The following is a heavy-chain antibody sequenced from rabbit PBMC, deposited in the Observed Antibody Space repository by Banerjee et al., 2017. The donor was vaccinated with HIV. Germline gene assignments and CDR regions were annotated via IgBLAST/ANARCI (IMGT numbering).Heavy chain of an antibody. CDR1: GFSFSSNYY. Sequence: QSLEESGGDLVKPGASLTLTCTASGFSFSSNYYMCWVRQAPGKGLEWIACIYAGSSGSTYYANWAKGRFTISKTSSTTVTLQMTSLTAADTATYFCARDLAAVTGWNFGLWGPGTLVTVS. J-gene: IGHJ6*01. CDR2: IYAGSSGST. CDR3: ARDLAAVTGWNFGL. D-gene: IGHD7-1*01. V-gene: IGHV1S40*01.